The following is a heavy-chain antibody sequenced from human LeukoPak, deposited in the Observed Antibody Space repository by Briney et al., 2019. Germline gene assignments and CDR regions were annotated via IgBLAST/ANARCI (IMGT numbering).Heavy chain of an antibody. J-gene: IGHJ5*02. Sequence: ASVKVSCKASGYTFTGYYMHWVRQAPGQGLEWMGWINPNSGGTNYAQKFQGRVTMTRDTSISTAYTELSRLRSDDTAVYYCARERGNNYYSPSLLAVQPGMIPTRGFDPWGQGTLVTVSS. CDR3: ARERGNNYYSPSLLAVQPGMIPTRGFDP. CDR2: INPNSGGT. V-gene: IGHV1-2*02. CDR1: GYTFTGYY. D-gene: IGHD1/OR15-1a*01.